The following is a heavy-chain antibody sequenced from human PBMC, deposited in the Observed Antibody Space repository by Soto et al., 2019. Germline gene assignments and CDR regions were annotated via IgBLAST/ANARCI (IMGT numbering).Heavy chain of an antibody. CDR3: ARGVSAGVDY. D-gene: IGHD1-26*01. V-gene: IGHV1-8*01. CDR2: MQPSKGRT. Sequence: QVQLVQSGAEVREPGASVKVSCKASGYSFTSLDINWVRQTPGQGLEWMGWMQPSKGRTGYAQKFQGRVTMTRDTSINPADMKLTTLASDDTDFYYGARGVSAGVDYWGQGTLVTVSS. J-gene: IGHJ4*02. CDR1: GYSFTSLD.